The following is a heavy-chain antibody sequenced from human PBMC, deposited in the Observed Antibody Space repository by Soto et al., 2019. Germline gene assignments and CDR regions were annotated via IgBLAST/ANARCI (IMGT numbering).Heavy chain of an antibody. CDR1: GGSISSYY. Sequence: SETLSLTCTVSGGSISSYYWSWIRQPPGKGLEWIGYIYYSGSTNYNPSLKSRVTISVDTSKNQFSLKLSSVTAADPAVFYCVSPPRGNYVSPSSFSSWAQEPLVPVSS. CDR2: IYYSGST. CDR3: VSPPRGNYVSPSSFSS. D-gene: IGHD3-10*02. J-gene: IGHJ5*02. V-gene: IGHV4-59*01.